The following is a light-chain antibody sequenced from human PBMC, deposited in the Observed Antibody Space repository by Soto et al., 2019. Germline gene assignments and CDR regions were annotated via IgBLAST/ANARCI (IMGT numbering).Light chain of an antibody. J-gene: IGKJ4*01. V-gene: IGKV3-20*01. CDR2: GAS. CDR3: QQYGSSPLLT. Sequence: EIVLTQSPGTLSLSPGERATLSCRASPSVSSSYLAWYQQKPGQATRLLIYGASSRATGIPGRFSGSGSGTDFPLTISRLEPEDFAVYYWQQYGSSPLLTFGGGTKVEIK. CDR1: PSVSSSY.